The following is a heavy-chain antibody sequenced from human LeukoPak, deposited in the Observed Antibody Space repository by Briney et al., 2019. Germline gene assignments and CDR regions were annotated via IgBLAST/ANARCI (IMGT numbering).Heavy chain of an antibody. CDR2: IYYSGST. CDR3: ARPQGYDSINWFDP. CDR1: GFSISSDYY. Sequence: SETLSLTCTVSGFSISSDYYWGWIRQPPGKGLEWIGSIYYSGSTYYNPSLKSRVTISVDTSKNQFSLKLSSVTAADTAVYYCARPQGYDSINWFDPWGQGTLVTVSS. D-gene: IGHD5-12*01. V-gene: IGHV4-38-2*02. J-gene: IGHJ5*02.